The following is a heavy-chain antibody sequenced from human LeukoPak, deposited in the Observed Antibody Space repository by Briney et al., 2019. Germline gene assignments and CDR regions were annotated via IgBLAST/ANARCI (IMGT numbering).Heavy chain of an antibody. CDR3: ARVDSYGPTLDY. CDR2: ISSSGRMI. Sequence: PGGSLRLSCAASGFTFSSYEMNWVRQAPGEGLEWVSYISSSGRMIHYADSVKGRFTISRDNAKNTLYLQMNSLRADDTAVYYCARVDSYGPTLDYRGQGTLVTVSS. V-gene: IGHV3-48*03. D-gene: IGHD5-18*01. CDR1: GFTFSSYE. J-gene: IGHJ4*02.